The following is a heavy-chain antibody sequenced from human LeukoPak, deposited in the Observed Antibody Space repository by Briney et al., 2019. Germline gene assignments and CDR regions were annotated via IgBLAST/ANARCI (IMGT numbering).Heavy chain of an antibody. Sequence: SETLSLTCTVSGGSISSYYWSWIRQPPGKRLEWIGYIYYSGSTNYNPSLKSRVTISVDTSKNQLSLKLSSVTAADTAVYYCARDRGLGHDYWGQGTLVTVSS. CDR2: IYYSGST. CDR1: GGSISSYY. D-gene: IGHD3-16*01. J-gene: IGHJ4*02. CDR3: ARDRGLGHDY. V-gene: IGHV4-59*01.